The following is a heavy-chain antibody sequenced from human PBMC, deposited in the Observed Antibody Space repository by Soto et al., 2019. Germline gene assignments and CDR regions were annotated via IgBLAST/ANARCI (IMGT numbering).Heavy chain of an antibody. J-gene: IGHJ4*02. CDR1: GFTFSDYG. CDR3: ARASGSFDY. Sequence: QVQLVESGGGVVQPGRSLRLSCAASGFTFSDYGMHWVRQAPGKGLEWVAVIWFDGTIKYYADSVKGRFTISRDNSKNTLYLQISSLRAEDTAVYYCARASGSFDYWGQGTLVTVSS. CDR2: IWFDGTIK. V-gene: IGHV3-33*01.